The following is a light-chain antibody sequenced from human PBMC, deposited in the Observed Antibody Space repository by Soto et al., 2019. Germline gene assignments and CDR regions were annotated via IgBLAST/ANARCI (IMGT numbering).Light chain of an antibody. CDR2: DAS. Sequence: EIVLTQSPATLSLSPGERATLSFRASQSVSSYLAWYQQKPGRAPRLLIYDASNRATDIPARFSGSGSGTDFTLTISSLEPEDFAVYYCQQRYNSWTFGQGTKVDI. V-gene: IGKV3-11*01. J-gene: IGKJ1*01. CDR1: QSVSSY. CDR3: QQRYNSWT.